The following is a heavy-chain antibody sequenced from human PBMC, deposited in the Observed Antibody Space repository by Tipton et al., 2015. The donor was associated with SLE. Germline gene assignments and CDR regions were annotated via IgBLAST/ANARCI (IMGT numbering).Heavy chain of an antibody. CDR3: ARDGPGMMGYFDL. D-gene: IGHD3-10*01. Sequence: LRLSCTVSGGSISSYYWSWIRQPPGKGLEWIGYIYYSGSTNYNPSLKSRVTISVDTSKNQFYLKLSSVTAADTAVYYCARDGPGMMGYFDLWGRGTLVTVSS. CDR1: GGSISSYY. CDR2: IYYSGST. J-gene: IGHJ2*01. V-gene: IGHV4-59*01.